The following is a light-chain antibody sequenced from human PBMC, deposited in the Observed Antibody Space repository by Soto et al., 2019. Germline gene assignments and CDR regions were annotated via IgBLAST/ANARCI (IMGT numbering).Light chain of an antibody. CDR3: QQCYSLPLT. CDR2: WAS. Sequence: DIVMTQSPESLAVSLGERATINCKSSQSVFYSSNNKNYLTWYQQKPGQPPKLLIYWASTRESGVPDRFSGSGSETDFTLPISSLQAEDVAVYYCQQCYSLPLTFGGGTKVEIK. V-gene: IGKV4-1*01. J-gene: IGKJ4*01. CDR1: QSVFYSSNNKNY.